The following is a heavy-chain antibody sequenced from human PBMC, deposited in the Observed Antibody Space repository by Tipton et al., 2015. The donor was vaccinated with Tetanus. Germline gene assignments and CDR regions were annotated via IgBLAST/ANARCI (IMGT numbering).Heavy chain of an antibody. V-gene: IGHV4-31*03. Sequence: TLSLTCTVSGGSIRSGGYYWTWIRQHPERGLEWIGYIYYTGNTYYNPSLKSRVTISADTSKNQFSLNLKSVITADTAIYYCARANNDYPKKGPFDYWGQGILVTVSS. D-gene: IGHD5-12*01. CDR3: ARANNDYPKKGPFDY. CDR1: GGSIRSGGYY. CDR2: IYYTGNT. J-gene: IGHJ4*02.